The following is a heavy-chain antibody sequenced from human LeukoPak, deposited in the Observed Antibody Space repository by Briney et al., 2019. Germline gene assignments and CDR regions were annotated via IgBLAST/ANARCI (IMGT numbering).Heavy chain of an antibody. V-gene: IGHV3-7*01. CDR3: ARSAEQWLSHNWFDP. D-gene: IGHD6-19*01. J-gene: IGHJ5*02. CDR2: IKQDGSEK. Sequence: PGGSLRLSCAASGFTFSNYWMSWVRQAPGKGLEWVANIKQDGSEKYYVDSVKGRFTISRDNAKNSLYLQMNSLRAEDTAVYYCARSAEQWLSHNWFDPWGQGTLVTVSS. CDR1: GFTFSNYW.